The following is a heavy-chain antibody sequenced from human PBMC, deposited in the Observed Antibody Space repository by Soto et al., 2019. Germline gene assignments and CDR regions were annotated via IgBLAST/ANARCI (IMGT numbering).Heavy chain of an antibody. V-gene: IGHV1-3*01. Sequence: SVKVSCKASGYTFTGYAMHWVRQAPGQRLEWMGWINAGNGNTKYSQKFQGRVTITRDTSASTAYMELSSLRSEDTAVYYCARDRAAAAYLGMDVWGQGTTVTVSS. J-gene: IGHJ6*02. CDR3: ARDRAAAAYLGMDV. CDR1: GYTFTGYA. CDR2: INAGNGNT. D-gene: IGHD6-13*01.